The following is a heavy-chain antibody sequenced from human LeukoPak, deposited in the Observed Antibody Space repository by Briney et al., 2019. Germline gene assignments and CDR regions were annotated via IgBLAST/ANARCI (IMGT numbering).Heavy chain of an antibody. V-gene: IGHV4-39*07. D-gene: IGHD3-10*01. CDR2: FYYSGST. Sequence: SQTLSLTCTVSGGSISSSSYYWGWIRQPPGKGLEWIGSFYYSGSTYYNPSLKSRVTISVDTSKNQFSLKLSSVTAADTAVYYCAREISYYFDSGNFDYWGQGTLVTVSS. J-gene: IGHJ4*02. CDR1: GGSISSSSYY. CDR3: AREISYYFDSGNFDY.